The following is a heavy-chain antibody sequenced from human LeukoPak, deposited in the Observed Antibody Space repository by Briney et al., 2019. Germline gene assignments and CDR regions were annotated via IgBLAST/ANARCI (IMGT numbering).Heavy chain of an antibody. J-gene: IGHJ6*02. CDR1: GGSFSGYY. CDR3: ARGHYYGSGSSTQIGMDV. D-gene: IGHD3-10*01. Sequence: SETLSLTCAVYGGSFSGYYWSWIRQPPGKGLEWIGEINHSGSTNYNPSLKSRVTISVDTSKNQFSLKLSSVTAADTAVYYCARGHYYGSGSSTQIGMDVWGQGTTVTVSS. V-gene: IGHV4-34*01. CDR2: INHSGST.